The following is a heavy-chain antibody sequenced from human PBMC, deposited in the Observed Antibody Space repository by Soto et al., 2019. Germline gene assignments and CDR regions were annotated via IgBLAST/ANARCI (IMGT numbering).Heavy chain of an antibody. D-gene: IGHD2-15*01. V-gene: IGHV3-33*01. CDR2: IWYDGSNK. CDR1: GFTFSSYG. J-gene: IGHJ4*02. CDR3: ARGSGED. Sequence: QVQLVESGGGVVQPGRSLRLSCAASGFTFSSYGMHWVRQAPGKGLEWVAVIWYDGSNKYYADSVKGRFTISRDNSKNPLYLQMNSLRAEDTAVYYCARGSGEDWGQGTLVTVSS.